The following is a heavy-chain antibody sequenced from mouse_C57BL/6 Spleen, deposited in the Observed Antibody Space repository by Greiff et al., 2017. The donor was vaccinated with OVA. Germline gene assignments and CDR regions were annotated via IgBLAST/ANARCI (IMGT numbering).Heavy chain of an antibody. D-gene: IGHD4-1*01. CDR2: IFPGSGST. Sequence: QVQLKESGPELVKPGASVQISCKASGYTFTDYYINWVKQRPGQGLEWIGWIFPGSGSTYYNEKFKGKATLTVDKSSSTAYMLLSSLTSEDSAVYFCARLANWDVGDDYWGQGTTLTVSS. CDR3: ARLANWDVGDDY. CDR1: GYTFTDYY. V-gene: IGHV1-75*01. J-gene: IGHJ2*01.